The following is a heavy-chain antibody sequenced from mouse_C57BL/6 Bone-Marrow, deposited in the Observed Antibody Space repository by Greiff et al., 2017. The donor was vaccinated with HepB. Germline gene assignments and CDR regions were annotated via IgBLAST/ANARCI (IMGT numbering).Heavy chain of an antibody. J-gene: IGHJ2*01. D-gene: IGHD2-2*01. Sequence: QVQLKESGPELVKPGASVKLSCKASGYTFTSYDINWVKQRPGQGLEWIGWIYPRDGSTKYNEKFKGKATLTVDTSSSTAYMELHSLTSEDSAVYFGEREDYGYGRGGWGQGTTLTVSS. V-gene: IGHV1-85*01. CDR1: GYTFTSYD. CDR2: IYPRDGST. CDR3: EREDYGYGRGG.